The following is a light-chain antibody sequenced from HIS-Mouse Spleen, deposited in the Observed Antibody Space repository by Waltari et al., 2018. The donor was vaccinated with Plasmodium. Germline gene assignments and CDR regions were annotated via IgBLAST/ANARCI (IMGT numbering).Light chain of an antibody. CDR2: EDS. V-gene: IGLV3-10*01. CDR1: ALPTNY. J-gene: IGLJ3*02. Sequence: SYELTQPPSVSVSPGQTARTTCAGDALPTNYAYCYQQKSGQAPVLVIYEDSKRPSGIPERFSGSRSGTMATLTISGAQVEDEADYYCYSTDSSGNHRVFGGGTKLTVL. CDR3: YSTDSSGNHRV.